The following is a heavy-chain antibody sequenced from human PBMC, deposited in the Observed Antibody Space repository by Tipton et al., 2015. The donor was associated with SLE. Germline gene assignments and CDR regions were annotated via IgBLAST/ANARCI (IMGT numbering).Heavy chain of an antibody. Sequence: TLSLTCTVSGGTISSNYWTWIRQPPGKGLEWIGYMFSTGSATYNRSLEGRVTMSADTSKSQISLRLTSVAAADTAVYYCARDSPTVAGTFDSWGQGTLVTVSS. CDR1: GGTISSNY. CDR2: MFSTGSA. V-gene: IGHV4-59*01. J-gene: IGHJ4*02. CDR3: ARDSPTVAGTFDS. D-gene: IGHD6-19*01.